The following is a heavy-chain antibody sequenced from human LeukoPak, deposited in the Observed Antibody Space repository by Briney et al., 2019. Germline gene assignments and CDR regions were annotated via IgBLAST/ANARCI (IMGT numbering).Heavy chain of an antibody. CDR3: ARPYDSGSCDDY. Sequence: GESLQISCQGSGYSFTSYWIAWVRQMPGKGLEWMGIIYPGDTDTRYSPSFQGQVTISADKSISTAYLQWSSLKASDTAMYYCARPYDSGSCDDYWGQGTLVTVSS. V-gene: IGHV5-51*01. CDR2: IYPGDTDT. J-gene: IGHJ4*02. CDR1: GYSFTSYW. D-gene: IGHD3-10*01.